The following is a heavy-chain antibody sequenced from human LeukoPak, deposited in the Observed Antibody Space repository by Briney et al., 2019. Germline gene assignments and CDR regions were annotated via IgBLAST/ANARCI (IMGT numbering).Heavy chain of an antibody. CDR2: INPNSGGT. J-gene: IGHJ6*03. D-gene: IGHD5-18*01. V-gene: IGHV1-2*02. CDR3: ARGAYSYGYSYYYYMDV. Sequence: ASVKVSCKASGYTFTGYYMHWVRQAPGQGLEWMGWINPNSGGTNYAQKFQGRVTMTRDTSISTAYMELSRLRSDDTAVYYCARGAYSYGYSYYYYMDVWGKGTTVTVSS. CDR1: GYTFTGYY.